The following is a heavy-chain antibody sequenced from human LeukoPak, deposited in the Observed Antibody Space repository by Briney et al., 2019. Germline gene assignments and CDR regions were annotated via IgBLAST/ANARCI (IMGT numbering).Heavy chain of an antibody. CDR3: ARGLVGRYCSSTSCYTGAFDI. V-gene: IGHV1-69*13. D-gene: IGHD2-2*02. CDR1: GGIFSSYA. J-gene: IGHJ3*02. CDR2: IIPIFGTA. Sequence: GASVKVSCKASGGIFSSYAISWVRQAPGQGLEWMGGIIPIFGTANYAQKFQGRVTITADESTSTAYMELSSLRSEDTAVYYCARGLVGRYCSSTSCYTGAFDIWGQGTMVTVSS.